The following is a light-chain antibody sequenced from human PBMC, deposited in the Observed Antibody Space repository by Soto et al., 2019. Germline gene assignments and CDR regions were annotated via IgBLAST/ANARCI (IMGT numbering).Light chain of an antibody. Sequence: DIQMTQSPSSLSSSVGDRVTIVCRASQGISGWLAWYQQRPGKAPNLLIFDASTLESGVPSRFSGSGSGTTFTLTISSLQSDDVATYYCLQYNGYYRTFGQGTKVDIK. J-gene: IGKJ1*01. CDR3: LQYNGYYRT. CDR2: DAS. CDR1: QGISGW. V-gene: IGKV1-5*02.